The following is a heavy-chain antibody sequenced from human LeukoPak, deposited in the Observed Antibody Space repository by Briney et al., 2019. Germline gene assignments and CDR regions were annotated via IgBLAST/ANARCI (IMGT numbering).Heavy chain of an antibody. CDR3: VRDRGTHTKYNHFDY. CDR1: GGTFSSYA. Sequence: ASVKVSCKASGGTFSSYAISWVRQAPGQGLEWVGMINPSGGRTSYAQRFQGRVTVTRDTSTTTVYMELSSLRSEDTAVYYCVRDRGTHTKYNHFDYWGQGTLVTVSS. D-gene: IGHD1-14*01. J-gene: IGHJ4*02. CDR2: INPSGGRT. V-gene: IGHV1-46*01.